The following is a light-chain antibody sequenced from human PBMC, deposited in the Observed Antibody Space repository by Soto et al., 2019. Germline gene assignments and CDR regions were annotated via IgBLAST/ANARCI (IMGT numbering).Light chain of an antibody. CDR1: QDITNC. CDR2: DAS. Sequence: DIQMTQSPSSLSASVAGRVNITCQASQDITNCVNWYHQKPGRATNLLISDASKLEAGLPSRCRGSGSGTDFIFTISRLQPEDIATYYRQQYENLPTFGQGTRLEIK. CDR3: QQYENLPT. V-gene: IGKV1-33*01. J-gene: IGKJ5*01.